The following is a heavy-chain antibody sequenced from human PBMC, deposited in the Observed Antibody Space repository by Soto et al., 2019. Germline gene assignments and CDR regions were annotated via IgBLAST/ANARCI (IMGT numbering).Heavy chain of an antibody. Sequence: QVQLVQSGAEVKKPGGSVKVSCKASGYTFTSYDINWVRQATGQGLEWMGWKNPNSCNTGYAQKFQGRVTMTRNTSISTAYMELSSLRSEDTAVYYCARRDAYCGGDCLDYWGQGTLVTVSS. D-gene: IGHD2-21*02. J-gene: IGHJ4*02. CDR3: ARRDAYCGGDCLDY. CDR2: KNPNSCNT. CDR1: GYTFTSYD. V-gene: IGHV1-8*01.